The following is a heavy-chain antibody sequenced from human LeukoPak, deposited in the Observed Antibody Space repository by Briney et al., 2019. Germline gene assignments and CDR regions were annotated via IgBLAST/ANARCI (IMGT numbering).Heavy chain of an antibody. D-gene: IGHD2-15*01. CDR1: GFTFSSYG. Sequence: SGGSLRLSCAASGFTFSSYGMHWVRQAPGKGLEWVAVIWYDGSTKYYADSVKGRFAISRDNSKNTLYLQMNSLRAEDTAVYYCARLAVVVAAYFDYWGQGTLVTVSS. J-gene: IGHJ4*02. V-gene: IGHV3-33*01. CDR2: IWYDGSTK. CDR3: ARLAVVVAAYFDY.